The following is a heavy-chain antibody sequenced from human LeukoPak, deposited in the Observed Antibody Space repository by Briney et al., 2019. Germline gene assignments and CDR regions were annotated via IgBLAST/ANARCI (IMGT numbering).Heavy chain of an antibody. V-gene: IGHV3-53*01. CDR1: GFTVSTNY. Sequence: GGSLRLSCADSGFTVSTNYMSWVRQAPGKGLEWVSVIYSGGSTSYAASVKGRFTISRDNPKNTLYLQMNSLRAEDTAVYYCARGGHRQQQLDYWGQGTLVTVSS. CDR2: IYSGGST. D-gene: IGHD6-13*01. CDR3: ARGGHRQQQLDY. J-gene: IGHJ4*02.